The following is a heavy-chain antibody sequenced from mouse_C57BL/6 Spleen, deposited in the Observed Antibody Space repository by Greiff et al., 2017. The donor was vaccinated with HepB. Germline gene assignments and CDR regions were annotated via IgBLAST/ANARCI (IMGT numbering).Heavy chain of an antibody. CDR3: ARGDYGSSLGAWFAY. J-gene: IGHJ3*01. D-gene: IGHD1-1*01. V-gene: IGHV1-78*01. CDR2: IYPRDGST. CDR1: GYTFTDHT. Sequence: QVQLKESDAELVKPGASVKISCKVSGYTFTDHTIHWMKQRPEQGLEWIGYIYPRDGSTKYNEKFKGKATLTADKSSSTAYMQLNSLTSEDSAVYFCARGDYGSSLGAWFAYWGQGTLVTVSA.